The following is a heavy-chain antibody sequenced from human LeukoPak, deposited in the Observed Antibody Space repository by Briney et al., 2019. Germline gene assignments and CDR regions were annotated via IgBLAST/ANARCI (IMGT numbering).Heavy chain of an antibody. CDR1: GFTFGSYG. CDR2: IWYHGNDV. CDR3: VRDFWNEPSKYFDY. J-gene: IGHJ4*02. Sequence: PGMSLRLSCSASGFTFGSYGMHWVRQAPGKGLEWVALIWYHGNDVDYADSVKGRFTISRDNSKNTLYLQMNSVRAEDTAVYSCVRDFWNEPSKYFDYWGQGTLVTVSS. D-gene: IGHD3-3*01. V-gene: IGHV3-33*01.